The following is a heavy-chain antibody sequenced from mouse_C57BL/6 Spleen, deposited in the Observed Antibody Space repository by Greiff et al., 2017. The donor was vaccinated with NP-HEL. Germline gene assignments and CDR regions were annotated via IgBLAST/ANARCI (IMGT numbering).Heavy chain of an antibody. CDR1: GYSFTGYY. V-gene: IGHV1-42*01. CDR2: INPSTGGT. D-gene: IGHD1-1*01. CDR3: ARPSYYYGSSPFDY. J-gene: IGHJ2*01. Sequence: VQLQQSGPELVKPGASVKISCKASGYSFTGYYMNWVKQSPEKSLEWIGEINPSTGGTTYNQKFKAKATLTVDKSSSTAYMQLKSLTAEDSAVYYCARPSYYYGSSPFDYWGQCTTLTVSS.